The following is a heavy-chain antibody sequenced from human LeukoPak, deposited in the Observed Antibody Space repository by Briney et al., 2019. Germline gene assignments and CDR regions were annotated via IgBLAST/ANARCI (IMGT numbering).Heavy chain of an antibody. CDR3: ARSAYYYDSNRGSYFDY. V-gene: IGHV4-59*08. D-gene: IGHD3-22*01. CDR1: GGSISSYY. Sequence: SETLSLTCTVSGGSISSYYWSWIRQPPGKGLEWIGYIYYSGSTNYNPSLKSRVTISVDTSKNQFSLKPSSVTAADTAVYYCARSAYYYDSNRGSYFDYWGQGTLVTVSS. CDR2: IYYSGST. J-gene: IGHJ4*02.